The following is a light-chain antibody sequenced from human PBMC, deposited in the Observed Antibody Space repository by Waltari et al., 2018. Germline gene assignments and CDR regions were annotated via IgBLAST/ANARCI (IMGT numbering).Light chain of an antibody. CDR2: DVN. CDR1: SSDIGASYF. CDR3: SAYTYSSPFAWA. Sequence: QSALTQPASVSGSPGQSITLSCTGTSSDIGASYFVSWYQQHPGKAPKLIIFDVNKRASGISDRFSGSKSGNTASLTISRLQTGDEADYFCSAYTYSSPFAWAFGGGTKVTVL. V-gene: IGLV2-14*03. J-gene: IGLJ3*02.